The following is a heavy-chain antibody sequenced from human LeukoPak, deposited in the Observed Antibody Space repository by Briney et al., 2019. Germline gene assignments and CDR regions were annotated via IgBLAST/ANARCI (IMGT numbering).Heavy chain of an antibody. D-gene: IGHD5-24*01. V-gene: IGHV3-21*01. CDR1: GFTFSSYS. CDR2: ISSSSSYI. CDR3: AGRSPKSVEMATTTLRSGAFDI. Sequence: PGGSLRLSCAASGFTFSSYSMNWVRQAPGKGLEWVSSISSSSSYIYYADSVKGRFTISRGNAKNSLYLQMNSLRAEDTAVYYCAGRSPKSVEMATTTLRSGAFDIWGQGTMVTVSS. J-gene: IGHJ3*02.